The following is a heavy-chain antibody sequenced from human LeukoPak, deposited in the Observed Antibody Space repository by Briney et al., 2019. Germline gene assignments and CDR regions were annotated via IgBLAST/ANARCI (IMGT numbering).Heavy chain of an antibody. D-gene: IGHD3-10*01. J-gene: IGHJ4*02. CDR1: GGSISSYY. Sequence: SETLSLTCTVSGGSISSYYWSWIRQPPGKGLEWIGYIYYSGSTNYNPSLKSRVTISVDTSKNQFSLKLSSVTAADTAVYYCARLWFGELWVHLDYWGQGTLVTVSS. CDR3: ARLWFGELWVHLDY. V-gene: IGHV4-59*01. CDR2: IYYSGST.